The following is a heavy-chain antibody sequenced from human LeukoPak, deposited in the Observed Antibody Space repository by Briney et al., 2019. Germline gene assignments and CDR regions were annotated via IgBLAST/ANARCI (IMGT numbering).Heavy chain of an antibody. CDR1: GFTFSSYS. CDR3: ARGYCSGGSCYSSGFDY. J-gene: IGHJ4*02. CDR2: ISSSSYI. D-gene: IGHD2-15*01. Sequence: GGSLRLSRAASGFTFSSYSMNWVRQAPGKGLEWVSSISSSSYIYYADSVKGRFTISRDNAKNSLYLQMNSLRAEDTAVYYCARGYCSGGSCYSSGFDYWGQGTLVTVSS. V-gene: IGHV3-21*01.